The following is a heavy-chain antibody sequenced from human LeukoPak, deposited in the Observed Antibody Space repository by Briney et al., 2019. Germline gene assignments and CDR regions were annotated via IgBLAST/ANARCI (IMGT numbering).Heavy chain of an antibody. CDR2: INHSGST. D-gene: IGHD5-12*01. Sequence: SETLSLTCAVYGGSFSGYYWSWIRQPPGKGLEWIGEINHSGSTNYNPSLKSRVTISVDTSKNQFSLKLSSVTAADTAVYYCARAVRGYSGYALYYYYMDVWGKGTTVTVSS. J-gene: IGHJ6*03. CDR1: GGSFSGYY. CDR3: ARAVRGYSGYALYYYYMDV. V-gene: IGHV4-34*01.